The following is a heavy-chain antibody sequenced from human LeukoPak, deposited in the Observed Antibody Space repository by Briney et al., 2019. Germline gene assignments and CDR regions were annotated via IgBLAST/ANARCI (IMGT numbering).Heavy chain of an antibody. CDR2: ISHSGST. J-gene: IGHJ4*02. D-gene: IGHD4-11*01. V-gene: IGHV4-30-2*03. Sequence: SQTLSLTCTVSGGSISSGGYYWSWIRQPPGKGLEWIGYISHSGSTYYNPSLKSRVTISVDTSKNQFSPKLSSVTAADTAVYYCARQPKNGRGNYDFDYWGQGTLVTVSS. CDR3: ARQPKNGRGNYDFDY. CDR1: GGSISSGGYY.